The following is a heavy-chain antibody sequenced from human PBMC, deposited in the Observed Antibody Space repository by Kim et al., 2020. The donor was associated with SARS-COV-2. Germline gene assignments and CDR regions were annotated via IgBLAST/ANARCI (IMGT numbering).Heavy chain of an antibody. V-gene: IGHV3-64D*09. D-gene: IGHD2-2*01. J-gene: IGHJ4*02. CDR3: VKAPKGGYCSSTSCSGHY. CDR2: ISSNGDST. CDR1: GFNFNNFG. Sequence: GGSLRLSCAASGFNFNNFGMHWVRQAPGKGLEYVSAISSNGDSTYYADSVKGRFTISRDNSKNTLYLQMSSLRAEDTAVYYCVKAPKGGYCSSTSCSGHYWGQGTLVTVSS.